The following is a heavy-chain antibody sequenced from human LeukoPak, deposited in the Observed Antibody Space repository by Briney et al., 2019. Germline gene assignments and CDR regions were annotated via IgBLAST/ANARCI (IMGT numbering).Heavy chain of an antibody. V-gene: IGHV4-59*01. CDR2: IYYSGST. CDR3: ARKGVSDLYYFDS. CDR1: GGSISSYY. J-gene: IGHJ4*02. D-gene: IGHD3-16*01. Sequence: SETLSLTCTVSGGSISSYYWSWIRQPPGKGLEWIGYIYYSGSTNYNPSLTSRVTISVDTSKNQFSLKLSSVTAADTAVYYCARKGVSDLYYFDSWGQGTLVTVSS.